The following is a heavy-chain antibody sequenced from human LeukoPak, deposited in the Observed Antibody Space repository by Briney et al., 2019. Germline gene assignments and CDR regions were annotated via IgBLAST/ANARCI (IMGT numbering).Heavy chain of an antibody. V-gene: IGHV1-2*02. CDR3: ARTSYSSSSRGPKDAFDI. D-gene: IGHD6-6*01. CDR1: GYTFTGYY. CDR2: TNPNSGGT. Sequence: GASVKVSCKASGYTFTGYYMHWVRQAPGQGLEWMGWTNPNSGGTNYAQKFQGRVTMTRDTSISTAYMELSRLRSDDTAVYYGARTSYSSSSRGPKDAFDIWGQGTMVTVSS. J-gene: IGHJ3*02.